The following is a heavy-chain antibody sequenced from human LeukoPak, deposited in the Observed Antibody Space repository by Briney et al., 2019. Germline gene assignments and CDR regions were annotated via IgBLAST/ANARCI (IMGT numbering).Heavy chain of an antibody. J-gene: IGHJ4*02. CDR1: GGSISSGGYY. Sequence: SETLSLTCTVSGGSISSGGYYWSWIRQHPGKGLEWIGCIYYSGTTYYHPSLTSRVAISVDTSKNQFSLKLSSVTAADTAVYYCAKSGTVTTWNYWGQGTLVTVSS. CDR3: AKSGTVTTWNY. V-gene: IGHV4-31*03. CDR2: IYYSGTT. D-gene: IGHD4-17*01.